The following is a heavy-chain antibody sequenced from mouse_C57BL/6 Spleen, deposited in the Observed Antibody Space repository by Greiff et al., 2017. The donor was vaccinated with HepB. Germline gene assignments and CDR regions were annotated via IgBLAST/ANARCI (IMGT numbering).Heavy chain of an antibody. J-gene: IGHJ4*01. CDR2: INPNNGGT. CDR3: ARWVTTVVAPYAMDY. Sequence: EVQLQQSGPELVKPGASVKMSCKASGYTFTDYNMHWVKQSHGTSLEWIGYINPNNGGTSYNQKFKGKATLTVTKSSSTAYLALRSLTSEDSAVYYCARWVTTVVAPYAMDYWGQGTSVTVSS. D-gene: IGHD1-1*01. V-gene: IGHV1-22*01. CDR1: GYTFTDYN.